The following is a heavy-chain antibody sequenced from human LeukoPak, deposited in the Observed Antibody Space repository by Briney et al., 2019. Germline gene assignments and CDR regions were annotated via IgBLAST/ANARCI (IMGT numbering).Heavy chain of an antibody. V-gene: IGHV1-46*01. CDR2: INPSGGST. D-gene: IGHD6-13*01. J-gene: IGHJ4*02. Sequence: ASVKVSCKASGYTFTSYYMHWVRQAPGQGLEWMGIINPSGGSTSYAQKFQGRVTMTRDTSTSTVYMELSSLRSEDTAAYYCARVAIVSYSSSWYFDYWGQGTLVTVS. CDR1: GYTFTSYY. CDR3: ARVAIVSYSSSWYFDY.